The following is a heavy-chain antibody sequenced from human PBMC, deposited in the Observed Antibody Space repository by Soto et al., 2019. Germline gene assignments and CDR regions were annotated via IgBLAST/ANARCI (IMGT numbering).Heavy chain of an antibody. CDR3: ARGGRYSYGYDY. Sequence: LSLTCTVSGGSISSGGYYWSWIRQHPGKGLEWIGYIYYSGSTYYNPSLKSRVTISVDTSKNQFSLKLSSVTAADTAVYYCARGGRYSYGYDYWGQGTLVTVSS. D-gene: IGHD5-18*01. CDR2: IYYSGST. V-gene: IGHV4-31*03. CDR1: GGSISSGGYY. J-gene: IGHJ4*02.